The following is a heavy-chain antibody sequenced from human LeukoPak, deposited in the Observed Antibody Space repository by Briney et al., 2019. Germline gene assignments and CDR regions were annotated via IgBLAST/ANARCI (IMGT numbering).Heavy chain of an antibody. Sequence: VASVKVSCKVSGYTLTELSMHWVRQAPGKGLEWMGGFDLEDGETIYAQKFQGRVTMTEDTSTDTAYMELSSLRSEDTAVYYCASSLVVLAAIVAFDIWGQGTMVTVSS. CDR1: GYTLTELS. CDR2: FDLEDGET. V-gene: IGHV1-24*01. J-gene: IGHJ3*02. CDR3: ASSLVVLAAIVAFDI. D-gene: IGHD2-2*01.